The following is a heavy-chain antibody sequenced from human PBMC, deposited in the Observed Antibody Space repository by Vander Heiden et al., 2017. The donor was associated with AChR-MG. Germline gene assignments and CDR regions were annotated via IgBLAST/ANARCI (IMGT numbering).Heavy chain of an antibody. V-gene: IGHV3-23*01. Sequence: EVQLLESGGGLVQPGGSLRLSCAASGFTFSSYAMSWVRQAPGKGLEWVSAISGSGGSTYYADSVKGRFTISRDNSKNTLYLQMNSLRAEDTAVYYCAKDSEADYGGNRWYFDYWGQGTLVTVSS. CDR1: GFTFSSYA. D-gene: IGHD4-17*01. CDR3: AKDSEADYGGNRWYFDY. CDR2: ISGSGGST. J-gene: IGHJ4*02.